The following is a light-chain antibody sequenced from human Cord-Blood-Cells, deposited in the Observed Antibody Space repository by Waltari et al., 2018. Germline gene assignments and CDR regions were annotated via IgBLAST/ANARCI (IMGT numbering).Light chain of an antibody. Sequence: EIVLTQSPATLSFSPGDRATLSCRASQSVSSYLAWYQQKPGQAPRLLIYDASNMATGIPARFSGSGSGTDFTLTISSLEPEDCAVYYCQQRSNWPPLTFGGGTKVEIK. CDR2: DAS. V-gene: IGKV3-11*01. CDR3: QQRSNWPPLT. J-gene: IGKJ4*01. CDR1: QSVSSY.